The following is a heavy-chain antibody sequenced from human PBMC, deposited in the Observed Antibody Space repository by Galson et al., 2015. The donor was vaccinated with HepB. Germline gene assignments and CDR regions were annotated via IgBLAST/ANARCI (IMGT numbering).Heavy chain of an antibody. CDR3: ARKTYYYDSSGYPGAWAFDI. D-gene: IGHD3-22*01. Sequence: SVKVSCKVSGYTLTELSMHWVRQAPGKGLEWMGGFDPEDGETIYAQKFQGRVTMTEDTSTDTAYMELSRLRSDDTAVYYCARKTYYYDSSGYPGAWAFDIWGQGTMVTVSS. CDR1: GYTLTELS. V-gene: IGHV1-24*01. J-gene: IGHJ3*02. CDR2: FDPEDGET.